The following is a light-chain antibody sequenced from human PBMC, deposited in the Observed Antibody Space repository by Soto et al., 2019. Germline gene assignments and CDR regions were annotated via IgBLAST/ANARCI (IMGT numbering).Light chain of an antibody. CDR1: SSEVCGYNY. J-gene: IGLJ1*01. Sequence: QSVLTQPASVSGSPGQSLTISRTGNSSEVCGYNYVSWYQHHPGKAPKLLIYDVSNRPSGISNRFSGSKSDNTASLTISGLQPEDEADYYCSSYTTSNTRQIVFGTGTKVTV. CDR2: DVS. V-gene: IGLV2-14*03. CDR3: SSYTTSNTRQIV.